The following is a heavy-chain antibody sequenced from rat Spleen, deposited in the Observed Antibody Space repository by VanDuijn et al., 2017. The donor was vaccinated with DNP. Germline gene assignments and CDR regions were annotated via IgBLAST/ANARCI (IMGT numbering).Heavy chain of an antibody. J-gene: IGHJ4*01. CDR2: IWSGGST. CDR1: GFSLTSNS. CDR3: ARCGYEGHYYVLDA. Sequence: QVQLKESGPGLVQPSQTLSLTCTVSGFSLTSNSVHWVRQPPGKGLEWVGAIWSGGSTDYNSALKSRLSISWDTSKSQVFLKMNSLQTEDTATYYCARCGYEGHYYVLDAWGQGTSVTVSS. V-gene: IGHV2-1*01. D-gene: IGHD1-12*01.